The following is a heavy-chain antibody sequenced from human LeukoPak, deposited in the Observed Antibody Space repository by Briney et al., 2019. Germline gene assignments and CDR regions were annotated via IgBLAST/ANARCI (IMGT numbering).Heavy chain of an antibody. CDR2: IRSKPYGGTT. Sequence: GGSLRLSCATSGFTLGDYATSWFRQAPGKGLEWVGFIRSKPYGGTTEYAASVKGRFTFSREDSKSIAYLQMNSLKTEDTAVYYCTRAAYCSGGSCYYFDYWGQGALVTVSS. V-gene: IGHV3-49*03. CDR3: TRAAYCSGGSCYYFDY. D-gene: IGHD2-15*01. J-gene: IGHJ4*02. CDR1: GFTLGDYA.